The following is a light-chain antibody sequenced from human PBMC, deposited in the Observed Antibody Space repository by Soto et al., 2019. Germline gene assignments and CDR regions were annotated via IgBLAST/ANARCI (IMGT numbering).Light chain of an antibody. V-gene: IGLV2-14*01. CDR2: DVT. Sequence: QSVLTQPASVSGSPGQSITMSCTGTSSDIGGYNYVSWYQQHPGKAPKLMIYDVTNRPSGVSNRFSGSKSGNTASLTISGLQAEDEADYYCSSSTSSSTPFLFGTGTKVTVL. J-gene: IGLJ1*01. CDR3: SSSTSSSTPFL. CDR1: SSDIGGYNY.